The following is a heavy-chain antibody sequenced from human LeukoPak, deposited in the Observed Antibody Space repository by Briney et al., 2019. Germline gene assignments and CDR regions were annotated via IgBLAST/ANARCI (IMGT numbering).Heavy chain of an antibody. D-gene: IGHD3-9*01. CDR2: IYYSGNT. J-gene: IGHJ4*02. CDR3: ARVGSYFDWLFNSGYFDY. V-gene: IGHV4-30-4*01. Sequence: SQTLSLTCTVSGGSISSGDYYWSWIRQPPGKGLEWIGYIYYSGNTYYNPSLKSRVTISVDTSKNQFSLKLSSVTAADTAVYYCARVGSYFDWLFNSGYFDYWGQGTLVTVSS. CDR1: GGSISSGDYY.